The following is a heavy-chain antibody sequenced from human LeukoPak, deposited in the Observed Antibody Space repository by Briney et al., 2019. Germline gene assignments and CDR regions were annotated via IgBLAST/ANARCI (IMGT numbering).Heavy chain of an antibody. CDR2: IKSKTDGGTT. Sequence: GGSLRLSCAASGFTFSNVWMSWVRQAPGKGLEWVGRIKSKTDGGTTDYAAPVKGRFTISRDDSTNTLFLQMNSLKTEDTALYYCTRIIKSGSFDYWGQGTLVTVSS. V-gene: IGHV3-15*01. CDR1: GFTFSNVW. D-gene: IGHD1-26*01. CDR3: TRIIKSGSFDY. J-gene: IGHJ4*02.